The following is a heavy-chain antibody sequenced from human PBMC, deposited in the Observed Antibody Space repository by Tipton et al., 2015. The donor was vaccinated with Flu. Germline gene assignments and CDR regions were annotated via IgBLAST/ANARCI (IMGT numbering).Heavy chain of an antibody. CDR2: IHPSGST. CDR3: ARGLRQGTTVTTACFAS. J-gene: IGHJ4*02. V-gene: IGHV4-61*02. D-gene: IGHD4-17*01. CDR1: GVPISSGSYS. Sequence: TLSLTCTVSGVPISSGSYSWSWIRQPARKGPEWIGRIHPSGSTNYNPSLKSRVSMSVDTSKNQFSLNLSSVTAADTAVYYCARGLRQGTTVTTACFASWGQGTLVTVSS.